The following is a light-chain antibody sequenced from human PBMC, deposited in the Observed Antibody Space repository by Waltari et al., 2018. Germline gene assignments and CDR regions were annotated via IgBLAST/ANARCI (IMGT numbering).Light chain of an antibody. J-gene: IGLJ3*02. V-gene: IGLV1-47*01. CDR3: ATWDDGLRVV. CDR2: SKK. CDR1: SYNIGNNF. Sequence: QSVPSQPPSASGTPGQRATISCSGSSYNIGNNFVYLYQQLPGTAPKLLNYSKKPRPAGVPVRFSGAKSGTAASLAINGRGSEDEAGYYCATWDDGLRVVFGGGTKLTVL.